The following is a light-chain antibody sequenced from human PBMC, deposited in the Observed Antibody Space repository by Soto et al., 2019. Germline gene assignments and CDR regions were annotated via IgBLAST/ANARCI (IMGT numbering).Light chain of an antibody. CDR1: RSDVGGYNY. CDR3: SSYAGSNNSLYV. J-gene: IGLJ1*01. Sequence: QSVLTQPPSASGSPGQSVTISCTGTRSDVGGYNYVSWYQQHPGKAPKLMIYGVSKRPSGVPDRFSGSKPGNTASLTVSGLQAEDEADYYCSSYAGSNNSLYVFGTGTKVTVL. V-gene: IGLV2-8*01. CDR2: GVS.